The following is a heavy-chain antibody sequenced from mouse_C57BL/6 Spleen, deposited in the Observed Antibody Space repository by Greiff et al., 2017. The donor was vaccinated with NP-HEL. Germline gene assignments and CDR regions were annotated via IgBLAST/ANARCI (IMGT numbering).Heavy chain of an antibody. V-gene: IGHV14-4*01. Sequence: EVQLQQSGAELVRPGASVKLSCTASGFNIKDDYMHWVKQRPEQGLEWIGWIDPENGDTEYASKFQGKATITADTSSNTAYLQLSSLTSEDTAVYYCTTFDGYQYYFDYWGQGTTLTVSS. CDR3: TTFDGYQYYFDY. CDR2: IDPENGDT. D-gene: IGHD2-3*01. J-gene: IGHJ2*01. CDR1: GFNIKDDY.